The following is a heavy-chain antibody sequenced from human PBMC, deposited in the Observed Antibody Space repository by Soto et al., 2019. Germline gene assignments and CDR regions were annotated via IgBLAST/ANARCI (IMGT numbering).Heavy chain of an antibody. Sequence: QLQLQESGPGLVKPSETLSLTCTVSDGSISSSSYYWGWVRQPPGKGLEWIGCIYYSGSTYYNPSRKSRVTVSGDTSKNQFSLTLSSVTAADTAVYYCATTVTTILYFDYWGQGILVTVSS. CDR1: DGSISSSSYY. CDR2: IYYSGST. V-gene: IGHV4-39*01. J-gene: IGHJ4*02. D-gene: IGHD4-17*01. CDR3: ATTVTTILYFDY.